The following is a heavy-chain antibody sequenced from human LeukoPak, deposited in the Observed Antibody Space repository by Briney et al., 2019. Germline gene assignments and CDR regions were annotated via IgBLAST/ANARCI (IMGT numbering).Heavy chain of an antibody. J-gene: IGHJ4*02. CDR1: GGTFSSYA. Sequence: ASVKVSCKASGGTFSSYAISWVRQAPGQGLEWMGGIIPIFGTANYAQKFQGRVTMTEDTSTDTAYMELSSLRSEDTAVYYCATSVAALFDYWGQGTLVTVSS. CDR3: ATSVAALFDY. CDR2: IIPIFGTA. D-gene: IGHD6-19*01. V-gene: IGHV1-69*06.